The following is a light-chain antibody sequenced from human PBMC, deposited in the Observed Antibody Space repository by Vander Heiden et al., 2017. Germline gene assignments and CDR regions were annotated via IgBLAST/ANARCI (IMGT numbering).Light chain of an antibody. CDR3: QQDDNWPRT. V-gene: IGKV3-15*01. Sequence: EIVMTQSPATLSVSPGERATLSCRASQSVSSNLGWYQRKPGQAPRLLIFGASTRATGVPARFSGSGSGTEFTLTISSLQSEDFAVYFCQQDDNWPRTFGQGTKVEIK. J-gene: IGKJ1*01. CDR2: GAS. CDR1: QSVSSN.